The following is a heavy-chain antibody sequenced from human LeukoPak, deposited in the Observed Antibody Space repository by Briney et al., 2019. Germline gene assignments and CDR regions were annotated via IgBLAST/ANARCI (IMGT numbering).Heavy chain of an antibody. CDR2: IRYDGTNK. CDR3: ATGRDTAMVRLDY. CDR1: GFTFSSYG. V-gene: IGHV3-30*02. D-gene: IGHD5-18*01. Sequence: PGGSLRLSCAASGFTFSSYGMHWVRQAPGKGLEWVAFIRYDGTNKYYADSVKGRFTISRDNFKNTMYLQMNSLRAEDTAVYFCATGRDTAMVRLDYWGQGTLVTVSS. J-gene: IGHJ4*02.